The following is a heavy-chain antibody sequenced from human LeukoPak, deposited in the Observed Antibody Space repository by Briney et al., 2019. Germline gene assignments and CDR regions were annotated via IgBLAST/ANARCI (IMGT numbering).Heavy chain of an antibody. CDR1: GDSVSSNSAT. CDR3: TRAFLYSSSSTFDY. J-gene: IGHJ4*02. CDR2: TYYRSKWYN. V-gene: IGHV6-1*01. Sequence: SQTLSLTCAISGDSVSSNSATWNWIRQSPSRGLEWLGRTYYRSKWYNDYAVSVKSRITVNPDTSENQFSLQLNSVTPEDTAVYYCTRAFLYSSSSTFDYWGQGTLVTVSS. D-gene: IGHD6-13*01.